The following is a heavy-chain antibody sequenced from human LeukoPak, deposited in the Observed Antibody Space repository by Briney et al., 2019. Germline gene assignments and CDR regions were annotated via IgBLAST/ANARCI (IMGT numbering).Heavy chain of an antibody. Sequence: PSETLSLTCAVSGGSISSSNWWRWVRQPPGKGLEWIGEIYHSGSTNYNPSLKSRVTISVDKSKNQFSLKLSSVTAADTAVYYCARIVRDGYRRVAGFDYWGQGTLVTVSS. V-gene: IGHV4-4*02. CDR3: ARIVRDGYRRVAGFDY. CDR1: GGSISSSNW. J-gene: IGHJ4*02. D-gene: IGHD5-24*01. CDR2: IYHSGST.